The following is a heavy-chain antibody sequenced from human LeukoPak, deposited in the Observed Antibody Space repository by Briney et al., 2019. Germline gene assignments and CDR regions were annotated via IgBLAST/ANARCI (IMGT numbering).Heavy chain of an antibody. CDR1: GFTFSSYG. CDR2: ISAGGGTT. Sequence: GGSLRLPCAASGFTFSSYGMSWVRQAPGKGLEWVSSISAGGGTTYYVDSVKGRFTISRDNSKNTLYLQMNSQRADDTAVYSCAKDPPTVMANAFHIWGQGTMVTVSS. V-gene: IGHV3-23*01. CDR3: AKDPPTVMANAFHI. D-gene: IGHD5-18*01. J-gene: IGHJ3*02.